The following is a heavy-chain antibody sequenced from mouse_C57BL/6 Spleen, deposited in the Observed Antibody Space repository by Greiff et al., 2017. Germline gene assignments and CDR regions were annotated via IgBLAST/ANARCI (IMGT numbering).Heavy chain of an antibody. D-gene: IGHD2-4*01. CDR2: IDPSDSYT. CDR1: GYTFTSYW. CDR3: ARGYDYDVRFAY. J-gene: IGHJ3*01. V-gene: IGHV1-69*01. Sequence: QVQLQQPGAELVMPGASVKLSCKASGYTFTSYWMHWVKQRPGQGLEWIGEIDPSDSYTNYNQKFKGKSTCTVAKSSSTAYMQLSSLTSEDSAVYYCARGYDYDVRFAYWGQGTLVTVSA.